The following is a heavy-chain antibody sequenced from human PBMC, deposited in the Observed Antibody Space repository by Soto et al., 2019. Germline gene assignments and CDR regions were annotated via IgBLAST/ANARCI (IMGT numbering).Heavy chain of an antibody. CDR3: AKVVGARLRLRHYYYYMDV. CDR1: GFTFISYA. D-gene: IGHD5-12*01. J-gene: IGHJ6*03. Sequence: GGSLRLSCAASGFTFISYAMSWVRQAPGKGLEWVSAISGSGGSTYYADSVKGRFTISRDNPKNTLYLQMNSLRAEDTAVYYCAKVVGARLRLRHYYYYMDVWGKGTTVTVSS. V-gene: IGHV3-23*01. CDR2: ISGSGGST.